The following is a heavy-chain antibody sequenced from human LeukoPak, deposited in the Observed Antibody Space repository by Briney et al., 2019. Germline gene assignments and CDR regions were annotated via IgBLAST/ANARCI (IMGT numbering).Heavy chain of an antibody. D-gene: IGHD2-2*01. V-gene: IGHV3-33*06. J-gene: IGHJ4*02. Sequence: GGSLRLSCAASGFTFSNSDMHRVRQAPGKGLEWVADIWDNGNNKYYGDSVNGRFTISRDNSKNKLHLQMNSLRPEDSAIYYCAKGGHCTSTSCYYFDSWGQGALVTVSA. CDR2: IWDNGNNK. CDR3: AKGGHCTSTSCYYFDS. CDR1: GFTFSNSD.